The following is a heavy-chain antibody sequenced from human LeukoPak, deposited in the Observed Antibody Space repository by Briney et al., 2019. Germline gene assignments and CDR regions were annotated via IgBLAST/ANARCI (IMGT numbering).Heavy chain of an antibody. V-gene: IGHV5-51*01. J-gene: IGHJ4*02. CDR3: ARAWSFDY. D-gene: IGHD2-15*01. Sequence: GESLQISCQGSGSIFTSYWIGWVRQLPGKGLEWVGIINPGDSDARYSPSFQGQVIISADKSISTACLQWSSLKASDTAMYYCARAWSFDYWGQGTLVTVSS. CDR1: GSIFTSYW. CDR2: INPGDSDA.